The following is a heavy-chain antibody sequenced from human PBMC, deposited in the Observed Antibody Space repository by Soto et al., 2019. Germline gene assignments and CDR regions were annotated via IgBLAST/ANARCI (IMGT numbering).Heavy chain of an antibody. CDR3: AKAGNDYDSSGYYYPPAWDDY. D-gene: IGHD3-22*01. CDR1: GFTFSSYA. CDR2: ISGSGGST. J-gene: IGHJ4*02. Sequence: GGSLRLSCAASGFTFSSYAMSWVRQAPGKGLEWVSAISGSGGSTYYADSVKGRFTISRDNSKNTLYLQMNSLRAEDTAVYYCAKAGNDYDSSGYYYPPAWDDYWGQGTLVTVSS. V-gene: IGHV3-23*01.